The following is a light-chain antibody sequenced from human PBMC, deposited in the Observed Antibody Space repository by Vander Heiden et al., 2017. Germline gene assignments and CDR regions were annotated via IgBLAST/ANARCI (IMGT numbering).Light chain of an antibody. CDR1: SRDVGDYHF. CDR3: SSYTTRSTPYV. V-gene: IGLV2-14*03. J-gene: IGLJ1*01. CDR2: DVD. Sequence: DPGSGTPGHTITISCTGSSRDVGDYHFVSWYQQHPGKAPKLIIYDVDKRPSGISNRFSGSKSDKTASLTISGLQAEDEADYYCSSYTTRSTPYVFGTGTKVTV.